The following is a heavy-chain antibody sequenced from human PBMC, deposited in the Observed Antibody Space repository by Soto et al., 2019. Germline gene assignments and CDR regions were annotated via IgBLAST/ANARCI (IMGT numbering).Heavy chain of an antibody. D-gene: IGHD3-9*01. V-gene: IGHV3-9*01. J-gene: IGHJ3*02. CDR3: AKESQYYDILTGPPAPGDDAFDI. CDR1: GFTFDDYA. CDR2: ISWNSGSI. Sequence: GGSLRLSCAASGFTFDDYAMHWVRQAPGKGLEWVSGISWNSGSIGYADSVKGRFTISRDNAKNSLYLQMNSLRAEDTALYYCAKESQYYDILTGPPAPGDDAFDIWGQGTMVTVSS.